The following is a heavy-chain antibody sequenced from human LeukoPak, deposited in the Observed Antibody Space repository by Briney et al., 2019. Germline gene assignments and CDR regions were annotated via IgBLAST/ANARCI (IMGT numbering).Heavy chain of an antibody. CDR2: INHSGST. CDR1: GGSISSGGYY. CDR3: ARGRHGSGWGFDY. V-gene: IGHV4-34*01. D-gene: IGHD6-19*01. Sequence: PSETLSLTCTVSGGSISSGGYYWSWIRQPPGKGLEWIGEINHSGSTNYNPSLKSRVTISVDTSKNQFSLKLSSVTAADTAVYYCARGRHGSGWGFDYWGQGTLVTVSS. J-gene: IGHJ4*02.